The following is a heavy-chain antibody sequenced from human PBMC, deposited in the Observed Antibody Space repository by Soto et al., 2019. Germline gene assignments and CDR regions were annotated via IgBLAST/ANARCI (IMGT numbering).Heavy chain of an antibody. J-gene: IGHJ3*02. CDR2: IYAAGST. CDR3: ASDIFKTGATGVFDI. CDR1: GFTVSGNY. V-gene: IGHV3-66*01. D-gene: IGHD1-1*01. Sequence: VQLVESGGGLVQPGGSLRLSCAASGFTVSGNYMSWVRQAPGQGLEWVSVIYAAGSTYYIDSVNGRFTISRDNSKNTLYLQMNSLRAEDTAVYYCASDIFKTGATGVFDIWGQETRVTVSS.